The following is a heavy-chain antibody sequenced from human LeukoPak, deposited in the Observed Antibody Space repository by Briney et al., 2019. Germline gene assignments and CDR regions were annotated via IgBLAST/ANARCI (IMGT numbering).Heavy chain of an antibody. J-gene: IGHJ4*02. CDR1: GYTLTGYY. D-gene: IGHD1-26*01. CDR2: INPNSGGT. CDR3: ARDRPRVGAYVY. V-gene: IGHV1-2*02. Sequence: ASVKVSCKASGYTLTGYYMHWVRQAPGQGLEWMGWINPNSGGTNYAQKFQGRVTMTRDTSISTAYMELSRLRSDDTAVYYCARDRPRVGAYVYWGQGTLVTVSS.